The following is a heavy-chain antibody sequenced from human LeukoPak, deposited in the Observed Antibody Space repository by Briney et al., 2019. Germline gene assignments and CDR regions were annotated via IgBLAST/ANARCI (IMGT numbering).Heavy chain of an antibody. CDR2: IRYDGSNK. J-gene: IGHJ4*02. CDR1: GFTFSSYG. Sequence: GGSLRLSCAASGFTFSSYGMHWVRQAPGKGLEWVAFIRYDGSNKYYADSVKGRFTISRDNSKNTLYLQMNSLRAEDTAVYYCARALAGSIAAAGTLDYWGQGTLVTVSS. D-gene: IGHD6-13*01. V-gene: IGHV3-30*02. CDR3: ARALAGSIAAAGTLDY.